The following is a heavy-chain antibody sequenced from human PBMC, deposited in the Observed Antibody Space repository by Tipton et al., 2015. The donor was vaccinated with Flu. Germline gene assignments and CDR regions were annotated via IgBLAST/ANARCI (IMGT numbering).Heavy chain of an antibody. Sequence: SLRLSCAASGFTFSLYAMTWVRQAPGKGLEWVSSLTRSGGTTYYAGSVRGRFTISRDNSKNTLYLQMNSLTAEDTAVYYCAKDANWAFDYWGQGTLVTVSS. CDR1: GFTFSLYA. V-gene: IGHV3-23*01. J-gene: IGHJ4*02. CDR2: LTRSGGTT. CDR3: AKDANWAFDY. D-gene: IGHD1-1*01.